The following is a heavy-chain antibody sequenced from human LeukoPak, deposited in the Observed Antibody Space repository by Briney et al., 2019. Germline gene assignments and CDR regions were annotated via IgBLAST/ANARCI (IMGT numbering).Heavy chain of an antibody. D-gene: IGHD6-19*01. V-gene: IGHV4-59*12. Sequence: PSETLSLTCTVSGGSISSYYWSWIRQPPGKGLKWIGNIYYSGYTTYSPSLRSRVTMSVDTSKNQFSLKLSSVTAADTAVYYCARGDRAVAGKGWSNWFDPWGQGTLVTVSS. J-gene: IGHJ5*02. CDR3: ARGDRAVAGKGWSNWFDP. CDR2: IYYSGYT. CDR1: GGSISSYY.